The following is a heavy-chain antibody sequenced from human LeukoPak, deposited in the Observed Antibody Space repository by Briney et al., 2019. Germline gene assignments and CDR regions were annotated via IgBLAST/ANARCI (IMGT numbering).Heavy chain of an antibody. D-gene: IGHD4-23*01. CDR2: IRYDGSNK. V-gene: IGHV3-30*02. CDR1: GFTFSSYG. CDR3: ARGDKYGGNSVTFDI. Sequence: GGSLRLSCAASGFTFSSYGMHWVRQAPGKGLEWVAFIRYDGSNKYYADSVKGRFTISRDNSKNTLYLQMNSLRAEDTAVYYCARGDKYGGNSVTFDIWGQGTMVTVSS. J-gene: IGHJ3*02.